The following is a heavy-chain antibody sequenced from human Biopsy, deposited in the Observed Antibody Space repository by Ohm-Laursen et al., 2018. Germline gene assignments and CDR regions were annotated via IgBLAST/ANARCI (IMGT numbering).Heavy chain of an antibody. D-gene: IGHD3-9*01. Sequence: SVKVSCKAPGGTFSNYGVNWVRQAPGQGLEWLGRNIPILGAGNYAQKFQDRVTVAADTSTSTATMELRSLRSDDTAVYYCATKLTGYFHHWGQGTLVIVSS. V-gene: IGHV1-69*06. J-gene: IGHJ1*01. CDR1: GGTFSNYG. CDR2: NIPILGAG. CDR3: ATKLTGYFHH.